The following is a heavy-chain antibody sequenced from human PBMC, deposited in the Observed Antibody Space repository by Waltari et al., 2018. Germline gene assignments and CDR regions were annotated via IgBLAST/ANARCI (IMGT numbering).Heavy chain of an antibody. CDR3: ATARVERRRGSWFDP. CDR2: RNPLSETT. Sequence: QVQLVQSGAEVKEPGASVRVSCKSYGSTFTNDDINWVRQANGQGLEWMGWRNPLSETTGYEKKFQGRFIMTRDTSLTTAYMERSSLRFDDTAIYYCATARVERRRGSWFDPWGQGTLVTVSS. J-gene: IGHJ5*02. D-gene: IGHD3-16*01. CDR1: GSTFTNDD. V-gene: IGHV1-8*01.